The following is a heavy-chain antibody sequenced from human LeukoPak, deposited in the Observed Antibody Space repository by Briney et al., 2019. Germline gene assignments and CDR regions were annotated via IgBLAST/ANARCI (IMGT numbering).Heavy chain of an antibody. CDR1: GYTFTSYY. D-gene: IGHD4-23*01. J-gene: IGHJ5*02. V-gene: IGHV1-46*03. Sequence: GASVKVSCKASGYTFTSYYMHWVRQAPGQGLEWMGIINPSGGSTSYAQKFQGRVTMTRDTSTSTVYMELSSLRSADTAVYYCASGLGYGGNLPLLGSWGQGTLVTVSS. CDR3: ASGLGYGGNLPLLGS. CDR2: INPSGGST.